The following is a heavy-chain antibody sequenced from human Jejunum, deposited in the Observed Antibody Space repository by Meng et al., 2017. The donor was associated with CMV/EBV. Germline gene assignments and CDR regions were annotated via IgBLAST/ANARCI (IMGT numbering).Heavy chain of an antibody. D-gene: IGHD6-13*01. CDR1: GGSISSGGYY. V-gene: IGHV4-61*02. CDR2: IYTSGST. CDR3: ARGYSTLDS. Sequence: LTCTVSGGSISSGGYYWTWIRQPDEKGLGWIGRIYTSGSTNYNPSLKSRITISLDTSRNQFSLKLSSATAADTAVYYCARGYSTLDSWGQGTLVTVSS. J-gene: IGHJ4*02.